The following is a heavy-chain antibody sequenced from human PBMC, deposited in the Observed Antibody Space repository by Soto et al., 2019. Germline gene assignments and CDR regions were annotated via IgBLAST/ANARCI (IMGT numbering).Heavy chain of an antibody. Sequence: SQTLSLTCAISGDSVSSNSAAWNWIRQSPSRGLEWLGSKYYRSKWYNDYAVSGKSRITSNPDTSKNQFSLQLNSVTPEDKAVYYCARDLENSGYDRAFEIWGQGTMVTVSS. CDR3: ARDLENSGYDRAFEI. V-gene: IGHV6-1*01. D-gene: IGHD5-12*01. CDR2: KYYRSKWYN. J-gene: IGHJ3*02. CDR1: GDSVSSNSAA.